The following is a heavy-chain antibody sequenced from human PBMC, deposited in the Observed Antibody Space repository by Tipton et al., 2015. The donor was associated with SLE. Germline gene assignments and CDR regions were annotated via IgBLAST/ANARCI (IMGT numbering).Heavy chain of an antibody. D-gene: IGHD3-22*01. J-gene: IGHJ3*02. CDR2: IYYSGST. V-gene: IGHV4-59*01. CDR3: AREWLDAFDI. Sequence: WSWIRQPPGKGLEWIGYIYYSGSTNYNPSLKSRVTISVDTSKNQFSLKLSSVTAADTAVYYCAREWLDAFDIWGQGTMVTVSS.